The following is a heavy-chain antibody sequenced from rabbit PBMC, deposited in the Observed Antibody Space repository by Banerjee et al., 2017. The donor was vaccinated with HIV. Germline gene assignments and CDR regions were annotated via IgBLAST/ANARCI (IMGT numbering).Heavy chain of an antibody. CDR3: ARGLLIGDL. Sequence: QSLEESGGDLVKPGASLTLTCTASGFDFISNAMCRVRQAPGKGLEWIACIYSGSSGRPYYASWAKGRFTISKASSTTVTLQMTSLTAADTATYFCARGLLIGDLWGPGTLVTVS. CDR2: IYSGSSGRP. D-gene: IGHD4-2*01. J-gene: IGHJ4*01. CDR1: GFDFISNA. V-gene: IGHV1S40*01.